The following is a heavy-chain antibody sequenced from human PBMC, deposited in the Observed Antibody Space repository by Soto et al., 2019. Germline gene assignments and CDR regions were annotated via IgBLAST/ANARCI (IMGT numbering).Heavy chain of an antibody. J-gene: IGHJ4*02. CDR1: GFTFSSYA. CDR2: ISGSGGST. D-gene: IGHD3-16*01. Sequence: EVQLLESGGGLVQPGGSLRLSCAASGFTFSSYAMSWVHQAPGKGLEWVSAISGSGGSTYYADSVKGRFTISRDNSKNTLYLQMNSLRAEDTAVYYCAKVGGYDYPGVTDIDYWGQGTLVTVSS. CDR3: AKVGGYDYPGVTDIDY. V-gene: IGHV3-23*01.